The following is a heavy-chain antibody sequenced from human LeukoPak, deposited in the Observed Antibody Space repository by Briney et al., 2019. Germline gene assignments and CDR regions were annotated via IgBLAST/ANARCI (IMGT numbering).Heavy chain of an antibody. Sequence: GGSLRLSCAASGFTFSDHYMDCVRQAPGKGLEWVGRTRNKANSYTTEYAASVKGRFTISRDDSKNSLYLQMNSLKTEDTAVYYCARVGRLGWFDPWGQGTLVTVSS. D-gene: IGHD3-16*01. CDR1: GFTFSDHY. V-gene: IGHV3-72*01. CDR3: ARVGRLGWFDP. J-gene: IGHJ5*02. CDR2: TRNKANSYTT.